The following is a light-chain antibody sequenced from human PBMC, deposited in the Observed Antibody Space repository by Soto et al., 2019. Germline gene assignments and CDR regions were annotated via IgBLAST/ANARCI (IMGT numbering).Light chain of an antibody. J-gene: IGKJ5*01. Sequence: DIQMTQSPSTLSASVGDRVTITCRASQTIDSWLAWYQQRPGKPPNLLIYKASTLASGVPSRFSGSGSGTDFTLTISSLQPEDFASYFCQQAYSAPITFGQGKRLEIK. CDR2: KAS. CDR1: QTIDSW. CDR3: QQAYSAPIT. V-gene: IGKV1-5*03.